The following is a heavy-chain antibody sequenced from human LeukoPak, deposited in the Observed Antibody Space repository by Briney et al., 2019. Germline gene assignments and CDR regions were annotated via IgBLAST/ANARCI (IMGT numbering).Heavy chain of an antibody. J-gene: IGHJ4*02. CDR1: GYTFTSYG. D-gene: IGHD3-22*01. CDR3: ARMGPYYYDISGRKYYFDY. V-gene: IGHV1-18*01. Sequence: ASVKVSCKASGYTFTSYGISWVRQAPGQGLEWMGWISAYNGNTNYAQKLQGRVTMTTDTSTSTAYMELRSLRSDDTAVYYCARMGPYYYDISGRKYYFDYWGQGTLVTVSS. CDR2: ISAYNGNT.